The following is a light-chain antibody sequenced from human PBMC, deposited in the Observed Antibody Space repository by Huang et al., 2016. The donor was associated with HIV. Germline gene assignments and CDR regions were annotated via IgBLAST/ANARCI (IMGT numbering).Light chain of an antibody. CDR1: QTVSSTY. J-gene: IGKJ3*01. V-gene: IGKV3-20*01. CDR2: VAS. CDR3: QQYGDSVL. Sequence: EIVLTQSPGTLSLSPGARTTLSCRASQTVSSTYLAWYQQKPGQAPRLLIYVASNRATGIPDRFSGSGSGTDFTLTINRLEPEDFAMYYCQQYGDSVLFGPGTTVDI.